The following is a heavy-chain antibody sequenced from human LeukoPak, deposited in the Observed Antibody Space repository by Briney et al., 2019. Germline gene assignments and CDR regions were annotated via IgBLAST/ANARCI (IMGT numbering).Heavy chain of an antibody. CDR1: GFTFSSYG. CDR3: TMDSYDILTPYYYMDV. V-gene: IGHV3-15*01. J-gene: IGHJ6*03. CDR2: IKSKTDGGTT. Sequence: GGSLRLSCAASGFTFSSYGMRWVRQAPGKGLEWVGRIKSKTDGGTTDYAAPVKGRFTISRDDSRNMLYLQMNSLITEDTAVYYCTMDSYDILTPYYYMDVWGKGTTVTVSS. D-gene: IGHD3-9*01.